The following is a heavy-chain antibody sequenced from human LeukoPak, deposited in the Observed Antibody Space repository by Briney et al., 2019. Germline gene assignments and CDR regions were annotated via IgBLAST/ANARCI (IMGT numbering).Heavy chain of an antibody. CDR2: INPSGGST. D-gene: IGHD3-16*01. V-gene: IGHV1-46*01. Sequence: SVKVSCKASGYTFTNYYMHWVRQAPGQGVEWMGMINPSGGSTSYAQKFQGRVTMTRYTSTTTVYMELSSLRSEYTAVYYCAREIGMGAFDYYYYGMDVWGQRTTVTVSS. CDR1: GYTFTNYY. CDR3: AREIGMGAFDYYYYGMDV. J-gene: IGHJ6*02.